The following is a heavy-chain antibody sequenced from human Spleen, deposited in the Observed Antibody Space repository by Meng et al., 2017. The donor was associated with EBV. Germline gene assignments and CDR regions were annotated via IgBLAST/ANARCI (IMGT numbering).Heavy chain of an antibody. CDR2: VHYTGST. CDR1: GDSLSSFYY. Sequence: QLQLRESGPGQVKPSETLSPTCTVSGDSLSSFYYWGWIRQPPGRGLEWIGSVHYTGSTYYSPSLKSRVTVSVDTSKNQFSLRLTSVTAADTAVYYCARPFPSWQSPRLDPFGAWGQGTLVTVSS. D-gene: IGHD6-19*01. V-gene: IGHV4-39*01. J-gene: IGHJ5*02. CDR3: ARPFPSWQSPRLDPFGA.